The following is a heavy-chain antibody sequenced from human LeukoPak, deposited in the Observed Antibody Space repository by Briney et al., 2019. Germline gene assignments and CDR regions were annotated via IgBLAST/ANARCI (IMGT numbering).Heavy chain of an antibody. V-gene: IGHV3-30-3*01. CDR2: ISYDGSNK. Sequence: GGSLRLSCAASGFTFSSYWMHWVRQAPGKGLEWVAVISYDGSNKYYADSVKGRFTISRDNSKNTLYLQMNSLRAEDTAVYYCARDVQDSYGPGYWGQGTLVTVSS. J-gene: IGHJ4*02. CDR1: GFTFSSYW. CDR3: ARDVQDSYGPGY. D-gene: IGHD5-18*01.